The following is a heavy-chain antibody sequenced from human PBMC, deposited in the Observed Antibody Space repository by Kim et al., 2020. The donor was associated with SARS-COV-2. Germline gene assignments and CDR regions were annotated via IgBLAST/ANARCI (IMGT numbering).Heavy chain of an antibody. CDR3: ARESITIFGVVIISWF. Sequence: SETLSLTCTVSGGSVSSGSYYWSWIRQPPGKGLEWIGYIYYSGSTNYNPSLKSRVTISVDTSKNQFSLKLSSVTAADTAVYYCARESITIFGVVIISWF. J-gene: IGHJ5*01. CDR2: IYYSGST. D-gene: IGHD3-3*01. V-gene: IGHV4-61*01. CDR1: GGSVSSGSYY.